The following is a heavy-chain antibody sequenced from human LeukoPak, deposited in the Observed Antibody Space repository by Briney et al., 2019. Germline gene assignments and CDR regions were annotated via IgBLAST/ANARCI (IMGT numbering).Heavy chain of an antibody. CDR1: GFTFSNYN. V-gene: IGHV3-23*01. CDR3: AKGLLLWFGELSNYFDY. Sequence: GGSLRLSCAASGFTFSNYNMNWVRQAPGKGLEWVSAISGSGGSTYYADSVKGRFTISRDNSKNTLYLQMNSLRAEDTAVYYCAKGLLLWFGELSNYFDYWGQGTLVTVSS. J-gene: IGHJ4*02. CDR2: ISGSGGST. D-gene: IGHD3-10*01.